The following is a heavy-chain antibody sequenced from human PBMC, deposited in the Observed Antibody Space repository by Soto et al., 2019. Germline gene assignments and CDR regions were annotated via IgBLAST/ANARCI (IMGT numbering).Heavy chain of an antibody. V-gene: IGHV3-9*01. CDR1: GFTFDDYG. CDR2: IRWNSGNI. J-gene: IGHJ4*02. Sequence: EVQLVESGGGLVQPGRSLRLSCAVSGFTFDDYGMHWVRQAPGRGLEWVSGIRWNSGNIGYADSVKGRFTITRDHATNSLYLQMNSLRAEDTALYYCAAISVVPAAEFDYWGQGTLVTVSS. CDR3: AAISVVPAAEFDY. D-gene: IGHD2-2*01.